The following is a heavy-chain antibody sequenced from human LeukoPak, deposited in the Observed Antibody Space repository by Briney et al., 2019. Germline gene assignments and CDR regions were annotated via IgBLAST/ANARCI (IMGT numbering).Heavy chain of an antibody. Sequence: SETLSLTCAVYGGSFSGYYWSWIRQPPGKGLEWIGEINHSGSTNYNPSLKSRVTISVDTSKNQFSLRLSSVTAADTAVYYCARDWKYQLLFDWFDPWGQGTLVTVSS. J-gene: IGHJ5*02. CDR1: GGSFSGYY. V-gene: IGHV4-34*01. D-gene: IGHD2-2*01. CDR2: INHSGST. CDR3: ARDWKYQLLFDWFDP.